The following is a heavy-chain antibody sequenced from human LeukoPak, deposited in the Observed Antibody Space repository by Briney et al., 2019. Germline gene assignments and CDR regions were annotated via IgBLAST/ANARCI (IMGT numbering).Heavy chain of an antibody. V-gene: IGHV3-23*01. D-gene: IGHD2/OR15-2a*01. CDR3: ARDNSHEDITWWLDP. CDR2: ISETSRKT. CDR1: GFTFNIYA. Sequence: GGSLRLSCAASGFTFNIYAMSWVRQAPEKGLEWVSAISETSRKTYYTQKFQGRVTMTRDTSTSTDYIELSGLSSDDTAVYYCARDNSHEDITWWLDPWGQGTLVTVSS. J-gene: IGHJ5*02.